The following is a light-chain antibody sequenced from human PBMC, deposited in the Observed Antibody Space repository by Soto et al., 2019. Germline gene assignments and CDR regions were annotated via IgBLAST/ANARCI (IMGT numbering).Light chain of an antibody. CDR3: QQYGSSPWT. CDR2: GAS. Sequence: EIVLTQSPGTLSLSPGGRATLSCRASQSVSSSYLAWYQQKPGQPPRLLIYGASSRATGIPDRFSGSGSGTDFTLTISRLEPEDFAVYYCQQYGSSPWTFGQGTKVDI. CDR1: QSVSSSY. V-gene: IGKV3-20*01. J-gene: IGKJ1*01.